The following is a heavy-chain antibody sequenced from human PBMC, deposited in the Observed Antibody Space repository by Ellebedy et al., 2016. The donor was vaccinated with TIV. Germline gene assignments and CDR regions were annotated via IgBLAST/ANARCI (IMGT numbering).Heavy chain of an antibody. CDR1: GGSFSGYY. V-gene: IGHV4-34*01. CDR2: INHSGNT. Sequence: MPSETLSLTCAVYGGSFSGYYWSWIRQPPGKGLEWIGEINHSGNTNYNPSLKSRVTISVDTSKNQFSLKLSSVTAADTAVYYCAREPALTVTTLTGADYWGQGTLVTVSS. D-gene: IGHD4-17*01. J-gene: IGHJ4*02. CDR3: AREPALTVTTLTGADY.